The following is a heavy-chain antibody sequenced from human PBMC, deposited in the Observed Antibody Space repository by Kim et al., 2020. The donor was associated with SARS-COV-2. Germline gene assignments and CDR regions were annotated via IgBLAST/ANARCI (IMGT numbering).Heavy chain of an antibody. J-gene: IGHJ2*01. Sequence: SETLSLTCTVSGGSISSYYWSWIRQPPGKGLEWIGYIYYSGSTNYNPSLKSRVTISVDTSKNQFSLKLSSVTAADTAVYYCARDPSGRPNTAMVPYWYFDLWGRGTLVTVSS. D-gene: IGHD5-18*01. CDR3: ARDPSGRPNTAMVPYWYFDL. CDR2: IYYSGST. V-gene: IGHV4-59*13. CDR1: GGSISSYY.